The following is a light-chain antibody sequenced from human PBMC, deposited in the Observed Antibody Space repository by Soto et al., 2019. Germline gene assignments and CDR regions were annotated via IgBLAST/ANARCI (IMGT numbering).Light chain of an antibody. CDR2: TAS. CDR3: QQSYSMPRT. Sequence: DIEMTQSPSPLSASVGDRVTITCRASQSISFYLNWYQQKPGKAPKLLIYTASNVQSGVPSRISGSGSGTEFTLTITSLQPEDFATYYCQQSYSMPRTFGQGTKVDIK. CDR1: QSISFY. J-gene: IGKJ1*01. V-gene: IGKV1-39*01.